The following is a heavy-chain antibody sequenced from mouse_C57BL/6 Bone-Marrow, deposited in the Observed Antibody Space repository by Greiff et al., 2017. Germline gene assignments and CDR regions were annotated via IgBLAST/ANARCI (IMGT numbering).Heavy chain of an antibody. CDR1: GYTFPNYW. CDR2: IYPGGGYT. Sequence: QVQLQQSGAELVRPGTSVKMSCKASGYTFPNYWIGWAKQRPGHGLEWIGDIYPGGGYTNYNEKFKGKATLPADKSSSTAYMQFSSLTSEYSAIYYCARRIYYARAMDYWGQGTSVTVSS. J-gene: IGHJ4*01. CDR3: ARRIYYARAMDY. D-gene: IGHD2-1*01. V-gene: IGHV1-63*01.